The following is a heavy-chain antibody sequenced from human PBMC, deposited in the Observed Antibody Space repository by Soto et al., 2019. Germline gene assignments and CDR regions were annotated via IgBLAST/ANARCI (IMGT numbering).Heavy chain of an antibody. J-gene: IGHJ4*02. CDR2: IYYSGST. V-gene: IGHV4-31*03. Sequence: TLSLTCTVSGGSISSGGYYWSWIRQHPGKGLEWIGYIYYSGSTYYNPSLKSRVTISVDTSKNQFSLKLSSVTAADTAVYYCARYLYYYAVDYWGQGTLVTVSS. CDR1: GGSISSGGYY. D-gene: IGHD3-10*01. CDR3: ARYLYYYAVDY.